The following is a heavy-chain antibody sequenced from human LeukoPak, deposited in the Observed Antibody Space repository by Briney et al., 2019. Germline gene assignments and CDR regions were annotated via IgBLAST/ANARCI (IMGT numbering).Heavy chain of an antibody. D-gene: IGHD6-6*01. V-gene: IGHV4-30-4*08. CDR2: IYFSGST. CDR1: GVSVGSGDYF. CDR3: AGSGFSSSFPLDY. J-gene: IGHJ4*02. Sequence: PSETLSLTCTVSGVSVGSGDYFWSWIRQPPGKGLEWIGYIYFSGSTDSNPSLESRVTVSIDTSKSQFSLKLRSVTAADTAVYYCAGSGFSSSFPLDYWGQGTLVTVSS.